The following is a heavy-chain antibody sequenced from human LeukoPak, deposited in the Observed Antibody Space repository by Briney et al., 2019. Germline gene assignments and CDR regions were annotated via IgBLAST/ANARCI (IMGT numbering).Heavy chain of an antibody. CDR1: VGTFSSYA. Sequence: ASVNVSCKASVGTFSSYAISWVRQAPGQGREWMGMIYPRDGSTSYAQKFQGRVTVTRDTSTSTVHMELSGLRSEDTAVYYCARDQEGFDYWGQGTLVTVSS. CDR2: IYPRDGST. CDR3: ARDQEGFDY. V-gene: IGHV1-46*01. J-gene: IGHJ4*02.